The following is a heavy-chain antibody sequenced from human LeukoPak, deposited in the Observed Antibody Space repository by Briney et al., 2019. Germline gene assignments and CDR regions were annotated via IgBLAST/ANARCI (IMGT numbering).Heavy chain of an antibody. D-gene: IGHD2-2*01. CDR1: GGSISSSSYY. CDR3: ARRMGYCSSTSCYSWFDP. J-gene: IGHJ5*02. V-gene: IGHV4-39*01. CDR2: IYYSGST. Sequence: SETLSLTCTVSGGSISSSSYYWGWIRQPPGKGLERIGSIYYSGSTYYNPSLKSRVTISVDTSKNQFSLKLSSVTAADTAVYYCARRMGYCSSTSCYSWFDPWGQGTLVTVSS.